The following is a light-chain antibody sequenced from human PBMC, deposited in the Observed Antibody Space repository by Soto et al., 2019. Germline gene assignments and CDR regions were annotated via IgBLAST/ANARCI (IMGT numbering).Light chain of an antibody. V-gene: IGKV1-5*03. CDR3: QQYKSYPYS. Sequence: DIPMTQSPSTLSTFVGDRVTITCRASQSISSWLAWYQQKPGKAPNLLIYKASNLQSGVPSRFSGSGSGTDFTLTISSLQPDDFASYYCQQYKSYPYSFGQGTKLEI. J-gene: IGKJ2*01. CDR1: QSISSW. CDR2: KAS.